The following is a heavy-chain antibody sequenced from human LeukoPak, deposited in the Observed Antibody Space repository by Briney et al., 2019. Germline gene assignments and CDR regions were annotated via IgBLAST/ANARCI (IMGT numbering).Heavy chain of an antibody. D-gene: IGHD3-22*01. V-gene: IGHV1-2*02. CDR3: ARLASLYDSSGYYWGDY. Sequence: ASVKVSCKASGYTFTGYYMHWVRQAPGQGLEWMGWINPNSGGTNYAQKFQGRVTMTRDTSISTAYMELSRLRSDDTAVYYCARLASLYDSSGYYWGDYWGQGTLVTVSS. J-gene: IGHJ4*02. CDR1: GYTFTGYY. CDR2: INPNSGGT.